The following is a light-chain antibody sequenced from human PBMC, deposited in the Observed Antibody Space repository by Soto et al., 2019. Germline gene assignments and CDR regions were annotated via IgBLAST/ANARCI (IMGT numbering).Light chain of an antibody. CDR3: QQHYSTPGLT. J-gene: IGKJ4*01. CDR2: WAS. Sequence: DFVMTQSPDSLAVSLGERATINCKSSQSVLYSSNNKNYLAWYQQKPGQPPKLLIYWASTRESGVPDRFSGSGSATDFTLTISSLQAEDVAVYYCQQHYSTPGLTFGGGTKVEIK. V-gene: IGKV4-1*01. CDR1: QSVLYSSNNKNY.